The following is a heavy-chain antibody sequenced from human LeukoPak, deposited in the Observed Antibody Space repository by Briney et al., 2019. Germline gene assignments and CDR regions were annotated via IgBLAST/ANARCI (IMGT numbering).Heavy chain of an antibody. J-gene: IGHJ5*02. Sequence: SETLSLTCAVYGGSFSGYYWSWIRQPPGKGLEWIGEISHSGSTNYNPSLKSRVTISVDTSKNQFSLKLSSVTAADTAVYYCASKYFDWLLSNWFDPWGQGTLVTVSS. CDR2: ISHSGST. CDR3: ASKYFDWLLSNWFDP. D-gene: IGHD3-9*01. CDR1: GGSFSGYY. V-gene: IGHV4-34*01.